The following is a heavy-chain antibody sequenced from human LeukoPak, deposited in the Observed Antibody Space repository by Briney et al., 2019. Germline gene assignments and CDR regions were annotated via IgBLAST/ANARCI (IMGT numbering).Heavy chain of an antibody. Sequence: ASVKVSCKASGYTLTSYGISWVRQAPGQGLEWMGIINPNSGSTNYAQKFQGRVTMTRDMSTSTVYMELSSLRSEDTAVYYCARVSGYTKASYYFDYWGQGTLVTVSS. CDR2: INPNSGST. CDR1: GYTLTSYG. CDR3: ARVSGYTKASYYFDY. D-gene: IGHD6-25*01. V-gene: IGHV1-46*01. J-gene: IGHJ4*02.